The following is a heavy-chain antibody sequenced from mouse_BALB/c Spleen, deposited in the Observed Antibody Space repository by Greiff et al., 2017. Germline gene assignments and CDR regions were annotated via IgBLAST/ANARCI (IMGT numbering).Heavy chain of an antibody. Sequence: DLVKPGASVKLSCKASGYTFTSYWINWIKQRPGQGLEWIGRIAPGSGSTYYNEMFKGKATLTVDTSSSTAYIQLSSLSSEDSAVYYCASLLLRSGFFAYWGQGTLVTVSA. D-gene: IGHD1-1*01. CDR1: GYTFTSYW. J-gene: IGHJ3*01. V-gene: IGHV1S41*01. CDR3: ASLLLRSGFFAY. CDR2: IAPGSGST.